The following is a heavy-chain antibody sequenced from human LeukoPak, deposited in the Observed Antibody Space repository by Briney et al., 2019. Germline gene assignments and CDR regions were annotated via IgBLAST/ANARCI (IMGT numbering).Heavy chain of an antibody. D-gene: IGHD2-2*01. CDR1: GFTFSSYG. Sequence: GGSLRLSCAASGFTFSSYGTHWVRQAPGKGLEWVAVISYDGSSKYYADSVRGRFTISRDNSKNTLYLQMNSLRAEDTAVYYCAKPCSSTTCLEYFQHWGQGTLVTVSS. J-gene: IGHJ1*01. CDR3: AKPCSSTTCLEYFQH. CDR2: ISYDGSSK. V-gene: IGHV3-30*18.